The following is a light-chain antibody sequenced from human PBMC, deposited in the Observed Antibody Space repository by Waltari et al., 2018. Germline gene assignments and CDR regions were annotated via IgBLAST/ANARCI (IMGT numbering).Light chain of an antibody. CDR3: QQYYTIPWT. V-gene: IGKV4-1*01. CDR1: QSVAYTSDNKNC. J-gene: IGKJ1*01. CDR2: WAS. Sequence: DIVMTQSPDSLAVSLGERATINCKSSQSVAYTSDNKNCLAWYQQKPGQPPKLLIYWASTRESGVPDRFSGSGSGTDFTLTISSLQAEDVAVYYCQQYYTIPWTFGQGTKVEIK.